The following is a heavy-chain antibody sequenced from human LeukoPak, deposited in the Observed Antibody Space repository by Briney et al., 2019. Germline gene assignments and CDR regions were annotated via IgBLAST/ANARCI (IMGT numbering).Heavy chain of an antibody. CDR3: ARGDLRGSYYDSSGYTDY. Sequence: SETLSLTCTVSGGSISSGGYYWSWIRQPPGKGLEWIGYIYHSGSTYYNPSLKSRVTISVDRSKNQFSLKLSSVTAADTAVYYCARGDLRGSYYDSSGYTDYWGQGTLVTVSS. CDR2: IYHSGST. D-gene: IGHD3-22*01. V-gene: IGHV4-30-2*01. J-gene: IGHJ4*02. CDR1: GGSISSGGYY.